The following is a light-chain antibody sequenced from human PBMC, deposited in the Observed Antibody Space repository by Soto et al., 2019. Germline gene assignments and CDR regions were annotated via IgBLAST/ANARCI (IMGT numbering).Light chain of an antibody. V-gene: IGKV1-27*01. J-gene: IGKJ2*01. CDR3: QKYNSAPNT. Sequence: DVQMTQSPSSLSASVGDRVTITCRASRDISSSLAWYQQKPGKVPKLLIYAASTLHAGVQSRFSGSGSGTCFTLTINSLPPEDVATYYCQKYNSAPNTFGRGTRLEIK. CDR2: AAS. CDR1: RDISSS.